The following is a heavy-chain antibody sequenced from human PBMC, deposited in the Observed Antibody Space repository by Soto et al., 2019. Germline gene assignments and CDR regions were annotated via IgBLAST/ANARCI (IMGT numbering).Heavy chain of an antibody. CDR1: GGPFSGYY. Sequence: WETVCLTCAVYGGPFSGYYWSWLRQPPGKGLEWIGEINHSGSPNYNPSLKSRVTISVDTSKNQFSLKMTSVTAADTAVYYCATANWSHHYFDSRGQVTPVTVSS. V-gene: IGHV4-34*01. CDR2: INHSGSP. D-gene: IGHD1-1*01. J-gene: IGHJ4*02. CDR3: ATANWSHHYFDS.